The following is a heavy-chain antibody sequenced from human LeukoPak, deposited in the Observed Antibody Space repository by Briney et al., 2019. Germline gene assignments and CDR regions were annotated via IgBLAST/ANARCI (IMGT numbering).Heavy chain of an antibody. Sequence: PSETLSLTCTVSGGSISNYYWSWIRQSPGKGLEWIGYISHTGSTNYNPSLKSRVTLSVDMSKNSFSLKLTSVTAADTAVYYCARDSVYATNWYDPWGQGILVTVSS. CDR2: ISHTGST. V-gene: IGHV4-59*12. CDR1: GGSISNYY. J-gene: IGHJ5*02. D-gene: IGHD2-8*01. CDR3: ARDSVYATNWYDP.